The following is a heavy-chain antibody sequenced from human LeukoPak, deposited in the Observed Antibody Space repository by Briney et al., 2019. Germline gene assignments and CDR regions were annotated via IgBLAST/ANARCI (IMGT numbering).Heavy chain of an antibody. CDR1: GRSISIYY. Sequence: ASETLSLTCAVSGRSISIYYWSWIRQPPGKGLEWIGYIYYSGSTNYNPSLKSRVTVSVDTSKNQFSLKLSSVTAADTAVYYSARVYMEMGAPFFDYWGQGTLVTVSS. V-gene: IGHV4-59*01. CDR2: IYYSGST. D-gene: IGHD5-24*01. CDR3: ARVYMEMGAPFFDY. J-gene: IGHJ4*02.